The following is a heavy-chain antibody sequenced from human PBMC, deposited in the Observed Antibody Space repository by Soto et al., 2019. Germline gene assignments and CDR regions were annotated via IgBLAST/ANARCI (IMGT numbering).Heavy chain of an antibody. V-gene: IGHV1-69*04. J-gene: IGHJ4*02. D-gene: IGHD6-6*01. CDR2: IIPVLGVS. Sequence: QVHLVQSGAEVQKAGSSVKVSCKTSGGTISTYAISWVRQAPGQGLEWMGKIIPVLGVSDYAQKFQGRLTITADKSTATAYMELSSLRSEDTAVYYCARGGQQVVSFDYWGQGTLVSVSS. CDR3: ARGGQQVVSFDY. CDR1: GGTISTYA.